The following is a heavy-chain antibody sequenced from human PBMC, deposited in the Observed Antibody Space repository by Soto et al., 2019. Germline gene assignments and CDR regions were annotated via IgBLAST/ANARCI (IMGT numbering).Heavy chain of an antibody. Sequence: SETLSLTCAVYGGSFSGYYWSWIRQPPGKGLEWIGEINHSGSTNYNPSLKSRVTISVDTSKNQFSLKMSSVTAADTAVYYCARVLVVVADTNWFDPCGQRTLVPVSS. J-gene: IGHJ5*02. CDR1: GGSFSGYY. CDR2: INHSGST. V-gene: IGHV4-34*01. CDR3: ARVLVVVADTNWFDP. D-gene: IGHD2-15*01.